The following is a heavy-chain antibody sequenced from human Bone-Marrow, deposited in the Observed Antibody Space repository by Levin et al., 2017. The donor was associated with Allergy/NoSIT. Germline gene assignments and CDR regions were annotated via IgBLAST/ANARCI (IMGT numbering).Heavy chain of an antibody. Sequence: SETLSLTCTVSGGSISGYYWNWIRQVPGKGLEWIAFLYHSRSTKSSPSLKSRVTMSVDTSKNQFSLTLSSVTAADTAVYYCARAYCGGDCYLRDYFYDGVDVWGQGTTVTVSS. V-gene: IGHV4-59*01. D-gene: IGHD2-21*02. CDR2: LYHSRST. CDR3: ARAYCGGDCYLRDYFYDGVDV. CDR1: GGSISGYY. J-gene: IGHJ6*02.